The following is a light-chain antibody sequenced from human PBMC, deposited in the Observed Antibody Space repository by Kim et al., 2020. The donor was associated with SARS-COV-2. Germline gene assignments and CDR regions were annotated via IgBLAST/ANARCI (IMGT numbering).Light chain of an antibody. CDR3: QQYNNYPWT. CDR1: QSISGW. Sequence: DIQMTQSPSTLSASVGDSVTITCRASQSISGWLAWYQQKPGKAPKLLIYKASSLKSGVPSRFSGSGAGTKFTLTVSSLQPDDFAIYYCQQYNNYPWTFGHGTKVDIK. CDR2: KAS. V-gene: IGKV1-5*03. J-gene: IGKJ1*01.